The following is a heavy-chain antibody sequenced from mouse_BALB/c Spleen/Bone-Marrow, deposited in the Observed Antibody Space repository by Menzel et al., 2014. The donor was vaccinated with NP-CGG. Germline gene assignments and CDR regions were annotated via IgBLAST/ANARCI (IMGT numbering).Heavy chain of an antibody. CDR3: MDGNLFAY. V-gene: IGHV6-6*01. CDR1: GFTFSDAW. CDR2: IRSKPNNHAT. J-gene: IGHJ3*01. Sequence: EVKVEESGGGLVQPGGSMKLSCVASGFTFSDAWMDWVRQSPEKGLEWVAEIRSKPNNHATYYDESVKGRFTISRDDSKSSVYLQMNSLRAEDTGIYYCMDGNLFAYWGQGTLVTVSA. D-gene: IGHD2-1*01.